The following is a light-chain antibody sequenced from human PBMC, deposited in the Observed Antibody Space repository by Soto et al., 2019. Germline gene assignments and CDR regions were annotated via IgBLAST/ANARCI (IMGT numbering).Light chain of an antibody. CDR1: QSVRNN. CDR2: GAS. V-gene: IGKV3-15*01. J-gene: IGKJ1*01. Sequence: EIVLTQSPATLSLSPGERATLSCRSSQSVRNNLAWYHQKPGQAPRVLIYGASIRETGVPARFIGSGSGPECTRTISSLQSEDVELFYCQQYYNWTLTFGQGTKVDIK. CDR3: QQYYNWTLT.